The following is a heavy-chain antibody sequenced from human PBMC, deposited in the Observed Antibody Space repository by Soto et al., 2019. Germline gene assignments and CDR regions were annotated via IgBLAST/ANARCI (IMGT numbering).Heavy chain of an antibody. CDR3: ARVYYDILTGDFDI. Sequence: SCRASGYTFTSYGISWVRQAPGQGLEWMGWISAYNGNTNYAQKLQGRVTMTTDTSTSTAYMELRSLRSDDTAVYYCARVYYDILTGDFDIWGQGTMVTVSS. J-gene: IGHJ3*02. CDR2: ISAYNGNT. V-gene: IGHV1-18*01. D-gene: IGHD3-9*01. CDR1: GYTFTSYG.